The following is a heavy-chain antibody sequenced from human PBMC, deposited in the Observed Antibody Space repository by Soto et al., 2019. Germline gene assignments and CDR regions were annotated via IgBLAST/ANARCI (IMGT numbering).Heavy chain of an antibody. V-gene: IGHV3-11*01. CDR1: GFTFSDYY. D-gene: IGHD2-15*01. CDR2: ISGAGDTI. Sequence: QVQLVESGGGLVKPGESLRLSCAASGFTFSDYYMGWIRQAPGKGLEWLSYISGAGDTIYYADSVKGRFTISRDNVNNLFYLQMNSLRAEDTAVYYCAGDPATFSPLWGMDVWGQGTTVTVSS. J-gene: IGHJ6*02. CDR3: AGDPATFSPLWGMDV.